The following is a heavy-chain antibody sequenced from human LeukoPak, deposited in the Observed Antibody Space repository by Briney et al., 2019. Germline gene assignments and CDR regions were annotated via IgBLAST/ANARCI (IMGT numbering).Heavy chain of an antibody. V-gene: IGHV3-23*01. CDR1: GFTFSSYA. D-gene: IGHD2-2*01. CDR2: ISGSGGST. Sequence: GGSLRLSCAASGFTFSSYAMSWVRQAPGKGLEWVSAISGSGGSTYYADSVKGRFTISRDNSKNTLYLQMNSLRAEDTAVYYCAKVDPGTYCSSTSCSDYWGQGTLVTVSS. J-gene: IGHJ4*02. CDR3: AKVDPGTYCSSTSCSDY.